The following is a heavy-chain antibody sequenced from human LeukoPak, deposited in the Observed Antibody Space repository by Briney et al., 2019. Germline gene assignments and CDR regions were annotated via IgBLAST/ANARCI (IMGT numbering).Heavy chain of an antibody. CDR3: ATRDSSSWYGGDY. CDR2: IYYSGST. J-gene: IGHJ4*02. D-gene: IGHD6-13*01. CDR1: GGSISSNSYY. V-gene: IGHV4-39*01. Sequence: SETLSLTCTVSGGSISSNSYYWGWIRQPPGKGLEWIGSIYYSGSTYYNPSLKSRVTISVDTSKNQFSLKLSSVTAADTAVYYCATRDSSSWYGGDYWGQGTLVTVSS.